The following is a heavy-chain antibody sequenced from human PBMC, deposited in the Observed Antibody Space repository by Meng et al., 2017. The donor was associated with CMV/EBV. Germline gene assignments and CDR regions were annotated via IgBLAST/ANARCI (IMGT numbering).Heavy chain of an antibody. CDR3: ARAYSSSSNCFDP. V-gene: IGHV3-21*01. J-gene: IGHJ5*02. CDR2: ISSSSTYI. Sequence: GESLKISCAASGFTFSSYSMNWVRQAPGKGLEWVSSISSSSTYIFYADSVKGRFTISRDNAKNSLYLQMNSLRSEDTAVYYCARAYSSSSNCFDPWGQGTLVTVSS. CDR1: GFTFSSYS. D-gene: IGHD6-13*01.